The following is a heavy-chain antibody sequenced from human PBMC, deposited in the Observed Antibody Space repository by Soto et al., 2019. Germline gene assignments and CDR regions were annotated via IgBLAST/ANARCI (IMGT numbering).Heavy chain of an antibody. J-gene: IGHJ5*02. Sequence: SETLSLTCTVSGGSISSGYYYWSWIRQPPGKGLEWIGYIYYSGSTNYNPSLKSRVSISEDTSKNHFSLKLRSVTAADTAVYYCARGLGSPGSTWGRGTLVTVSS. CDR2: IYYSGST. CDR3: ARGLGSPGST. V-gene: IGHV4-30-4*01. D-gene: IGHD1-26*01. CDR1: GGSISSGYYY.